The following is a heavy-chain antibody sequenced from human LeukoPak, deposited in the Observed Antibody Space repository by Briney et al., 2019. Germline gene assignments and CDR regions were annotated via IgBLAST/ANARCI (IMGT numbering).Heavy chain of an antibody. D-gene: IGHD2-15*01. J-gene: IGHJ4*02. CDR3: AKVVVAATFFDY. V-gene: IGHV3-23*01. Sequence: GGSLRLSCAASGFTFSSYGMSWVRQAPGKGLEWVSVISGSGGSTYYADSVKGRFTISRDNSKNTLYLQMNSLRAEDTAVYYCAKVVVAATFFDYWGQGTLVTVSS. CDR2: ISGSGGST. CDR1: GFTFSSYG.